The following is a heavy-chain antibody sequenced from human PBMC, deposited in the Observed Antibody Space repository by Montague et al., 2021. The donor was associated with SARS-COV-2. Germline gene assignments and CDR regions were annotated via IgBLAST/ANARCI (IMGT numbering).Heavy chain of an antibody. D-gene: IGHD2-2*02. CDR1: GGSFSRYY. CDR2: ISQSGNT. J-gene: IGHJ6*03. V-gene: IGHV4-34*01. Sequence: SETLSLTCAVSGGSFSRYYWSWIRQPPGKGLEWIGEISQSGNTKXNPSLQSRVSISLDTSRNQFSLKVSSVTAADTAIYYCARLGDGIVPSPILGLGPYYSFYHMDVWGKGTTVTVSS. CDR3: ARLGDGIVPSPILGLGPYYSFYHMDV.